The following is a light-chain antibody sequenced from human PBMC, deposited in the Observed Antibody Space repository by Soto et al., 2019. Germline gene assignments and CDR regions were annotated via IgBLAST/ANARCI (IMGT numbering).Light chain of an antibody. J-gene: IGLJ2*01. CDR3: QTWGTGIEGV. CDR2: LNSDGSH. Sequence: QPVLTQSPSASASLGASVKLTCTLSSGHRSYAIAWHQQQPEKGPRYLMKLNSDGSHSKGDGIPDRFSGSSPGAERYLTISSLQSEDEADYYCQTWGTGIEGVFGGGTKLTVL. CDR1: SGHRSYA. V-gene: IGLV4-69*01.